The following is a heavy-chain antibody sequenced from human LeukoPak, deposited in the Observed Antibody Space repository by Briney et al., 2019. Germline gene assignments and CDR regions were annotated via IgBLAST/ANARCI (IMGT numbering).Heavy chain of an antibody. Sequence: GGSLRLSCVASGFTFSSYALSWVRQAPGKGLEWVSADSARDSSKCYADSVKGRFTISRDNSMNTLYLQMNSLRADDTAVYYCSKAPLPSCTGAICYYLDVWGKGTTVTVSS. J-gene: IGHJ6*03. V-gene: IGHV3-23*01. CDR2: DSARDSSK. D-gene: IGHD2-8*02. CDR3: SKAPLPSCTGAICYYLDV. CDR1: GFTFSSYA.